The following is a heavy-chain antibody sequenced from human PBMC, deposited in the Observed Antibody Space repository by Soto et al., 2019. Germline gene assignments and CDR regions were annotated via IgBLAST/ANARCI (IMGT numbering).Heavy chain of an antibody. CDR3: VKDWTGDKCPCMDV. J-gene: IGHJ6*02. CDR2: ISGSGRDI. Sequence: EVQLLESGGGLVQPGGSLRLSCAASGFTFRNYAMTWVRQAPGKGLEWVSSISGSGRDIYLDGFVKGRFTVSRDNSMNTLYLQMNSLRAEDTATYYCVKDWTGDKCPCMDVWGQGTTVTVSS. CDR1: GFTFRNYA. V-gene: IGHV3-23*01. D-gene: IGHD2-8*02.